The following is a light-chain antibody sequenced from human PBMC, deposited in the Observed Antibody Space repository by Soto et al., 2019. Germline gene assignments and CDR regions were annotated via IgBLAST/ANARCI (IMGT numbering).Light chain of an antibody. CDR3: AAWDDSLNGVV. CDR1: SSNIGSNT. CDR2: NNY. Sequence: QSVLTQPPSASGTPGQRVTISCSGSSSNIGSNTVSWYQQLPGTAPKVLMFNNYQRPSGVPDRFSGSKSGTSASLAISGLQSEDEADYYCAAWDDSLNGVVFGGGTKLTVL. J-gene: IGLJ2*01. V-gene: IGLV1-44*01.